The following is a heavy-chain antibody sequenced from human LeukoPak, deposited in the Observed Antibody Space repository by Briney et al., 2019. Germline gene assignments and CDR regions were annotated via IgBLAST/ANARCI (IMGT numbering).Heavy chain of an antibody. CDR3: ARRDSIAVVPAALNWFDP. D-gene: IGHD2-2*01. Sequence: SETLSLTCAVYGGSFGGYYWSWIRQSPGRGLEWIGEIHHSGITNYNPSLKSRLTISVDTSKIQFSLKLSSVAAADTAVYYCARRDSIAVVPAALNWFDPWGQGTLVTVSS. V-gene: IGHV4-34*01. CDR2: IHHSGIT. CDR1: GGSFGGYY. J-gene: IGHJ5*02.